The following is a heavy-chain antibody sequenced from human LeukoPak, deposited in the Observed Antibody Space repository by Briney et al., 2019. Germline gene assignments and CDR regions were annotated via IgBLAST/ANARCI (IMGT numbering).Heavy chain of an antibody. D-gene: IGHD3-3*01. CDR3: ARGYDFWSGYFYYYYMDV. Sequence: SETLSLTCIVSSGSISSYYWSWIRQPPGKGLEWIGYIYYSGSTNYNPSLKSRVTISVDTSKNQFSLKLSSVTAADTAVYYCARGYDFWSGYFYYYYMDVWGKGTTVTVSS. CDR1: SGSISSYY. CDR2: IYYSGST. J-gene: IGHJ6*03. V-gene: IGHV4-59*08.